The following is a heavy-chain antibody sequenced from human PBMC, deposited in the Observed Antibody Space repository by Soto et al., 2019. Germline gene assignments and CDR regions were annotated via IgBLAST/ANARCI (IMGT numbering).Heavy chain of an antibody. CDR2: IHYSGST. J-gene: IGHJ5*02. Sequence: QVQLQESGPGLVKPSETLSLTCTVSGGSISSYYWSWIRQPPGKGLEWIGYIHYSGSTKYNPSLKSRVTISVDTAKNQFSLKLSSVTAADTAVYYCARDRGGVASNRFDPWGQGTLVTVSS. CDR3: ARDRGGVASNRFDP. V-gene: IGHV4-59*01. CDR1: GGSISSYY. D-gene: IGHD3-10*01.